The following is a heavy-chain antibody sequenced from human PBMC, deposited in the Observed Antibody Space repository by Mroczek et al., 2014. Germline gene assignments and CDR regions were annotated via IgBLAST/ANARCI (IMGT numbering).Heavy chain of an antibody. V-gene: IGHV1-18*01. J-gene: IGHJ4*02. CDR3: ARDSRGYSGYDLDQRFDY. Sequence: QVQLQQSGAEVKKPGASVKVSCKASGYTFTSYDINWVRQAPGQGLEWMGWISAYNGNTNYAQKLQGRVTMTTDTSTSTAYMELRSLRSDDTAVYYCARDSRGYSGYDLDQRFDYWGQGTLVTVSS. CDR2: ISAYNGNT. D-gene: IGHD5-12*01. CDR1: GYTFTSYD.